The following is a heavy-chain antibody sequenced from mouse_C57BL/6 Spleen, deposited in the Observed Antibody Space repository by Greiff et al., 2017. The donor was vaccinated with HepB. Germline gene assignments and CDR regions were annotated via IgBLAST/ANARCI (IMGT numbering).Heavy chain of an antibody. CDR3: AGRRGSTMVTADFYY. J-gene: IGHJ2*01. CDR2: IYPRSGNT. Sequence: VQLQQSGAELARPGASVKLSCKASGYTFTSFGISWVKQSTGQGLEWIGEIYPRSGNTYYNEKFKGKSTLTADKTSSTAYMELRSLTSEDSAVYFCAGRRGSTMVTADFYYWGQGTTLTVSS. D-gene: IGHD2-2*01. CDR1: GYTFTSFG. V-gene: IGHV1-81*01.